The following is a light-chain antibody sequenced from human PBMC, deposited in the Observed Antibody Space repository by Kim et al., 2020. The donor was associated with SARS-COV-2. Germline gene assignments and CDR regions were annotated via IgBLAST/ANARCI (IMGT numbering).Light chain of an antibody. V-gene: IGLV3-19*01. CDR3: NSRDSSGNHYV. J-gene: IGLJ1*01. CDR1: SLRSFY. Sequence: SSELTQDPAVSVALGQTVRITCQGDSLRSFYASWYQQKPGQAPVLVIYGKNNRPSEIPDRFSGSSSGNTASLTITAAQAEDEADYYCNSRDSSGNHYVFG. CDR2: GKN.